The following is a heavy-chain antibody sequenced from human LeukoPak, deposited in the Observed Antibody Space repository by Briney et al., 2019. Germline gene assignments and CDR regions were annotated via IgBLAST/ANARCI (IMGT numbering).Heavy chain of an antibody. D-gene: IGHD6-19*01. CDR3: ARGHSSGWYRQFDY. V-gene: IGHV1-18*01. CDR1: GYTFTSYG. J-gene: IGHJ4*02. CDR2: ISAYNGNT. Sequence: ASVKVSCKASGYTFTSYGISWVRQAPGQGLEWMGWISAYNGNTNYAQKLQGRVTITADKSTSTAYMELSSLRSEDTAVYYCARGHSSGWYRQFDYWGQGTLVTVSS.